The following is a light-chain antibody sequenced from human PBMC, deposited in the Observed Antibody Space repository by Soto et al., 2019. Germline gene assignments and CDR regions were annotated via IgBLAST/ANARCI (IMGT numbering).Light chain of an antibody. V-gene: IGLV2-8*01. CDR3: SSYAGSTTFFV. Sequence: SVLTQPPSASGSPGQSVTISCTGTSSDVGGYDYVSWYQQHPGKAPKLIIFEVNKRPSGVPDRFSGSHSGNTASLTVSGLQTEDEATYYCSSYAGSTTFFVFGTGTKVTVL. CDR1: SSDVGGYDY. CDR2: EVN. J-gene: IGLJ1*01.